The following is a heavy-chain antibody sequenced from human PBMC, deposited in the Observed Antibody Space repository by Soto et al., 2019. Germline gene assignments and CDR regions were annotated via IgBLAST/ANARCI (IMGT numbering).Heavy chain of an antibody. CDR3: ARSRDSSYGMDV. D-gene: IGHD5-18*01. CDR1: GFTFSSYS. J-gene: IGHJ6*02. Sequence: EVQLVESGGGLVKPGGSLRLSCAASGFTFSSYSMNWVRQAPGKGLEWVSSISSSSSYIYYADSVKGRFTISRDNAKNSLYLQMNSLRAEDTAVYYGARSRDSSYGMDVWGQGTTVTVSS. CDR2: ISSSSSYI. V-gene: IGHV3-21*01.